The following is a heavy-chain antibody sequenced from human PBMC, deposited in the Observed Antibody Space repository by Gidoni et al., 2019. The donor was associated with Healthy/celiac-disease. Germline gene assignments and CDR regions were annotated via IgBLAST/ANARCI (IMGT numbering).Heavy chain of an antibody. Sequence: EVQLLEAGGGLVQPGGSLRLSCAAPGFTFSSYAMSWVRQAPGKGLEWVSAISGSCGSTYYADSVKGRFTISRDNSKNTLYLQMNSLRAEDTAVYYCAKSSIFDPRGYFQHWGQGTLVTVSS. V-gene: IGHV3-23*01. D-gene: IGHD2-2*01. J-gene: IGHJ1*01. CDR3: AKSSIFDPRGYFQH. CDR1: GFTFSSYA. CDR2: ISGSCGST.